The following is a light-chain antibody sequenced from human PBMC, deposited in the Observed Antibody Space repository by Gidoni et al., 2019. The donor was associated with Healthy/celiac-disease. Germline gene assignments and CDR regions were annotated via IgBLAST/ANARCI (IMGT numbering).Light chain of an antibody. V-gene: IGKV1-5*03. CDR3: QQYNSYSWT. J-gene: IGKJ1*01. CDR2: KAS. Sequence: DIQMTQSPSTLSASVGDRVTITGRASQSISSCLAWYQQKPGKAPKLLIYKASSLESGVPSRFSGSGSGTEFTLTISSLQPDDFATYYCQQYNSYSWTFAPXTKVEIK. CDR1: QSISSC.